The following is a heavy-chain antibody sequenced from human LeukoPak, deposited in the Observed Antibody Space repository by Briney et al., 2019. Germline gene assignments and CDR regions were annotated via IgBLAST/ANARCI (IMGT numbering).Heavy chain of an antibody. J-gene: IGHJ4*02. CDR2: INPNSGGT. CDR1: GYTFTGYC. V-gene: IGHV1-2*06. D-gene: IGHD4-23*01. Sequence: ASVKVSCKASGYTFTGYCMHWVRQAPGQGLEWMGRINPNSGGTNYAQKFQGRVTMTRDTSISTAYMELSRLRSDDTAVYYCARDFFNYGGNDWGRGTLVTVSS. CDR3: ARDFFNYGGND.